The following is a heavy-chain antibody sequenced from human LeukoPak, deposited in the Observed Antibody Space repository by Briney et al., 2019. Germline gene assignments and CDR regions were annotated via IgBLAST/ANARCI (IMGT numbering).Heavy chain of an antibody. J-gene: IGHJ4*02. CDR3: ARDARGWSGFDY. CDR2: IYYSGST. CDR1: GGSISSSSYY. D-gene: IGHD3-3*01. Sequence: SETLSLTCTVSGGSISSSSYYWGWIRQPPGKGLEWIGSIYYSGSTYYNPSLKSRVTISVDTSKNQFSLKLSSVTAADTAVYYCARDARGWSGFDYWGQGTLVTVSS. V-gene: IGHV4-39*07.